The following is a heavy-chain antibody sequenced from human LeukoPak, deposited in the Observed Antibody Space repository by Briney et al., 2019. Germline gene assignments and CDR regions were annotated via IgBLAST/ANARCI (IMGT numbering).Heavy chain of an antibody. Sequence: SETLSPTCTVSGGSISSQYWSWIRQPPGRGLEWIGYISYSGNTKYNPSLKSRVTISIDTSKNQFSLKLNSMTAADTSVYYCARLRFLEWLFPWFDPWGQGTLVTVSS. CDR3: ARLRFLEWLFPWFDP. V-gene: IGHV4-59*08. CDR2: ISYSGNT. D-gene: IGHD3-3*01. CDR1: GGSISSQY. J-gene: IGHJ5*02.